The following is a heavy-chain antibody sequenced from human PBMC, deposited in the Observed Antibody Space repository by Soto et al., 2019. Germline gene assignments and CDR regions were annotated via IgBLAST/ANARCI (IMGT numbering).Heavy chain of an antibody. D-gene: IGHD2-15*01. CDR2: SYYSGST. Sequence: PSETLSLTCTVSGGSVSSGSYYWSWIRQPPGKGLEWIGYSYYSGSTNYNPSLKSRVTISVDTSKNQFSLKLSSVTAADTAVYYCARDMGCSGGSCYRLYYYGMDVWGQGTTVTVSS. CDR3: ARDMGCSGGSCYRLYYYGMDV. V-gene: IGHV4-61*01. J-gene: IGHJ6*02. CDR1: GGSVSSGSYY.